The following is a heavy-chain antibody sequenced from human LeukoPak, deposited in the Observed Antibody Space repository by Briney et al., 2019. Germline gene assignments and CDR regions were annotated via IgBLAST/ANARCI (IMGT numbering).Heavy chain of an antibody. V-gene: IGHV3-64D*06. J-gene: IGHJ4*02. D-gene: IGHD3-10*01. Sequence: PGGSLRLSCSAPGFTFSSYAMHWVRQAPGKGLEYVSAISSNGGSTYYADSVKGRFTISRDSSKNTLYLQMSSLRAEDTAVYYCVKAVIWFGELLRNYYFDYWGQGTLVTVSS. CDR1: GFTFSSYA. CDR3: VKAVIWFGELLRNYYFDY. CDR2: ISSNGGST.